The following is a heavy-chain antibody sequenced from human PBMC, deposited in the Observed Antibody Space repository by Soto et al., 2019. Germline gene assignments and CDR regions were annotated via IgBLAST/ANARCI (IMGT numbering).Heavy chain of an antibody. J-gene: IGHJ5*02. Sequence: PGGSLRLSCAASGLFFSACWMSWARQAPGKGLEWVASIKQDGSETYYLDSVKGRFTFSRDNAKNSLDLQMSSLRAEDTAVYYCARGPEGFHQLSNNWFDLWCQGTPVSVSS. CDR3: ARGPEGFHQLSNNWFDL. V-gene: IGHV3-7*01. D-gene: IGHD1-1*01. CDR2: IKQDGSET. CDR1: GLFFSACW.